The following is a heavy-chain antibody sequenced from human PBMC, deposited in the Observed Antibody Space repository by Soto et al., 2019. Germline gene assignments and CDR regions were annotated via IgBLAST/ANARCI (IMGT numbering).Heavy chain of an antibody. Sequence: SETLSLTCTVSGGSISSGGYYWSWIRQHPGKGLEWIGYIYYSGSTYYNPPLKSRVTISVDTSKNQFSLKLSSVTAADTAVYYCARVRRLGELSPNWFDPWGQGTLVTVSS. CDR1: GGSISSGGYY. CDR3: ARVRRLGELSPNWFDP. D-gene: IGHD3-16*02. J-gene: IGHJ5*02. CDR2: IYYSGST. V-gene: IGHV4-31*03.